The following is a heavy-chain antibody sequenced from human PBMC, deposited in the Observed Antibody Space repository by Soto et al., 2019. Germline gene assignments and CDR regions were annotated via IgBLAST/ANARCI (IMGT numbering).Heavy chain of an antibody. Sequence: GASVKGSCKASCFTLSSYCISWGRQAPGKGLEWMGWISAYNGNTNYAQKLQGRVTMTTDTSTSTAYMELRSLRSDDTAVYYCARGIAVAGTEYDAFDIWGQGTMVTVSS. CDR3: ARGIAVAGTEYDAFDI. CDR2: ISAYNGNT. D-gene: IGHD6-19*01. J-gene: IGHJ3*02. V-gene: IGHV1-18*01. CDR1: CFTLSSYC.